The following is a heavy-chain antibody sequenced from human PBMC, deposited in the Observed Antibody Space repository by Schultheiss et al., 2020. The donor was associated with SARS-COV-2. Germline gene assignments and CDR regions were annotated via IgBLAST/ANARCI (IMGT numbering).Heavy chain of an antibody. D-gene: IGHD3-10*01. CDR2: ISAYNGNT. V-gene: IGHV1-18*01. CDR1: GYTFTSYG. CDR3: ARDRGENSYGMDV. Sequence: ASVKVSCKASGYTFTSYGISWVRQAPGQGLEWMGWISAYNGNTNYAQKLQGRVTMTTDTSTSTAYMELSSLRSEDTAVYYCARDRGENSYGMDVWGQGTTVTVSS. J-gene: IGHJ6*02.